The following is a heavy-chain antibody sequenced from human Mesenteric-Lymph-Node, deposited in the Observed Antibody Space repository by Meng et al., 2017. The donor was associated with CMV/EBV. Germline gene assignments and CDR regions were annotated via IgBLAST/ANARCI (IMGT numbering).Heavy chain of an antibody. CDR1: SFSTFP. J-gene: IGHJ4*02. D-gene: IGHD6-13*01. Sequence: SFSTFPINRVRQAPGQGLQWVGGIIPIFGTTNYAKKFQGRVTITADKSTSTVYMDLSNLKSEDTAMYYCARAGYNSTWNRISYFDYWGQGTLVTVSS. CDR2: IIPIFGTT. CDR3: ARAGYNSTWNRISYFDY. V-gene: IGHV1-69*06.